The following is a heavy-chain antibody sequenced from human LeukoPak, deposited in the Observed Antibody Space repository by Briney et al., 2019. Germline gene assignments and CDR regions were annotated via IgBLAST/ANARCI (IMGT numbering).Heavy chain of an antibody. J-gene: IGHJ4*02. CDR2: INPNSGGT. Sequence: ASVKVSCKASGYTFTGYYMHWVRQAPGQGLEWMGWINPNSGGTKYAQNFQGRVTMTRDTSISTAYMELSRLRSDGTAVYFCARVLARGLPEYYFDYWGQGTLVTVSS. CDR3: ARVLARGLPEYYFDY. D-gene: IGHD1-26*01. CDR1: GYTFTGYY. V-gene: IGHV1-2*02.